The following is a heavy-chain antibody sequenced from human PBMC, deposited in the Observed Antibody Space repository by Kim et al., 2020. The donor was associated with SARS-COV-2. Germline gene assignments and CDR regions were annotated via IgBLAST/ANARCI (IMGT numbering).Heavy chain of an antibody. CDR1: GGTFSSYA. J-gene: IGHJ4*02. CDR2: IIPIFGTA. V-gene: IGHV1-69*13. D-gene: IGHD7-27*01. Sequence: SVKVSCKASGGTFSSYAISWVRQAPGQGLEWMGGIIPIFGTANYAQKFQGRVTITADESTSTAYMELSSLRSEDTAVYYCARGGLGIGDYFDYWGQGTLVTVSS. CDR3: ARGGLGIGDYFDY.